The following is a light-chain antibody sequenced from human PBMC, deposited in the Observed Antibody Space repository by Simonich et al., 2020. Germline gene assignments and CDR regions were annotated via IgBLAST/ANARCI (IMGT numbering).Light chain of an antibody. J-gene: IGKJ4*01. CDR1: KSISSW. Sequence: DIQMTQSPSTLSASVGDRVTITCQASKSISSWLAWYQQKPGKAPKLLIYKASSLESGVPSRFSGSGSGTEFTLTISSLQPDDFATYYCQQYNSYSLTFGGGTKVEIK. V-gene: IGKV1-5*03. CDR3: QQYNSYSLT. CDR2: KAS.